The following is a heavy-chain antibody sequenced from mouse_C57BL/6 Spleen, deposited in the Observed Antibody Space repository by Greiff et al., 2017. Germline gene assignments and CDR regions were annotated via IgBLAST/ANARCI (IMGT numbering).Heavy chain of an antibody. Sequence: VQLQQPGAELVRPGSSVKLSCKASGYTFTSYWMDWVKQRPGQGLEWIGNIYPSDSETHYNQKFKDKATLTVDKSSSTAYMQLSSLTSEDSAVYYCARPPVYYGSSYDWYFDVWGTGTTVTVSS. CDR1: GYTFTSYW. CDR2: IYPSDSET. D-gene: IGHD1-1*01. V-gene: IGHV1-61*01. J-gene: IGHJ1*03. CDR3: ARPPVYYGSSYDWYFDV.